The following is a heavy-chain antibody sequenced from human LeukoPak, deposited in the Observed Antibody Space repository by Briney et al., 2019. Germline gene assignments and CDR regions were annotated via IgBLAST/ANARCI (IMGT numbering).Heavy chain of an antibody. D-gene: IGHD4-23*01. CDR1: GFTFSSYS. V-gene: IGHV3-21*01. Sequence: PGGSLRLSCAASGFTFSSYSMNWVRQAPGKGLEWVSSISSSSSYIYYADSVKGRFTISRDNAKNSLYLQMNSLRAEDTAVYYCAKDVAVTYNWFDPWGQGTLVTVSS. J-gene: IGHJ5*02. CDR2: ISSSSSYI. CDR3: AKDVAVTYNWFDP.